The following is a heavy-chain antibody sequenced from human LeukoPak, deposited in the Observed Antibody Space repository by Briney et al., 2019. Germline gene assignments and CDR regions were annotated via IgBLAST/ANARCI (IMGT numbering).Heavy chain of an antibody. D-gene: IGHD3-16*02. CDR3: ARGGYYDYVWGSYRYTMKPKRYYFDY. CDR2: IFSGGST. CDR1: GFTLSSNY. J-gene: IGHJ4*02. Sequence: GGSLRLSCAASGFTLSSNYMTWVRQAPGKGLEWVSVIFSGGSTYYADSVKGRFTISRDNSKNTLYLQMNSLRAEDTAVYYCARGGYYDYVWGSYRYTMKPKRYYFDYWGQGTLVTVSS. V-gene: IGHV3-66*01.